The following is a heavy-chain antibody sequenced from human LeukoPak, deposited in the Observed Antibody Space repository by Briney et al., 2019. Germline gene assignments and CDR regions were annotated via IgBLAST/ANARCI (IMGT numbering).Heavy chain of an antibody. CDR3: ARSRDGYLY. V-gene: IGHV3-23*01. J-gene: IGHJ4*02. CDR1: GFTFSNYA. CDR2: ISGSDGGT. Sequence: GGSLRLSCAASGFTFSNYAMSWVRQAPGKGLEWVSAISGSDGGTYYADSVKGRFTISRDNSKNTLYLQMNSLRAEDTAVYYCARSRDGYLYWGQGTLVTVSS. D-gene: IGHD5-24*01.